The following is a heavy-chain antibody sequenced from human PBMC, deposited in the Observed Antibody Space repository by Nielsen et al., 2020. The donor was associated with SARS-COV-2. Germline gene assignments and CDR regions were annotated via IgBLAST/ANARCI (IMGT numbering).Heavy chain of an antibody. D-gene: IGHD3-10*01. Sequence: ASVKVSCKASGYTFTSYDINWVRQATGQGLEWMGWMNPNSGNTGYAQKFQGRVTMTRNTSISTAYMELSSLRSEDTAVYYCARGGITMGWVDPWGQGTLVTVSP. V-gene: IGHV1-8*01. J-gene: IGHJ5*02. CDR3: ARGGITMGWVDP. CDR2: MNPNSGNT. CDR1: GYTFTSYD.